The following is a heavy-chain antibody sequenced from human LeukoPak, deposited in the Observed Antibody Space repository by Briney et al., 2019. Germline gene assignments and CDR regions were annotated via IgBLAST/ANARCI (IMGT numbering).Heavy chain of an antibody. J-gene: IGHJ3*02. CDR3: ARRARPDDAFDI. CDR1: GFTFSSYA. CDR2: ISYDGSNK. Sequence: GGSLRLSCAASGFTFSSYAMHWVRQAPGKGLEWVAVISYDGSNKYYADSVKGRFTISRDNAKNSLYLQMNSLRAEDTAVYYCARRARPDDAFDIWGQGTMVTVSS. V-gene: IGHV3-30-3*01.